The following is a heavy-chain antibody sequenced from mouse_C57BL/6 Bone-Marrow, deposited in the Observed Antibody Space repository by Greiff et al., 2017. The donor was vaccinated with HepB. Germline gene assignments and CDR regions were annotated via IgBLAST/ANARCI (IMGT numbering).Heavy chain of an antibody. V-gene: IGHV5-4*01. CDR2: ISDGGSYT. CDR3: ASTPITTVVYFDY. Sequence: EVQVVESGGGLVKPGGSLKLSCAASGFTFSSYAMSWVRQTPEKRLEWVATISDGGSYTYYPDNVKGRFTISRDNAKNNLYLQMSHLKSEDTAMYYCASTPITTVVYFDYWVQGTTLTVSS. D-gene: IGHD1-1*01. CDR1: GFTFSSYA. J-gene: IGHJ2*01.